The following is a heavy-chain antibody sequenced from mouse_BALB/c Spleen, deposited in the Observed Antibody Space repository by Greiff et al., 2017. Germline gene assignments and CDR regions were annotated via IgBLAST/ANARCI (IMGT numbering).Heavy chain of an antibody. V-gene: IGHV5-6*01. CDR1: GFTFSSYG. CDR2: ISSGGSYT. Sequence: EGKLVESGGDLVKPGGSLKLSCAASGFTFSSYGMSWVRQTPDKRLEWVATISSGGSYTYYPDSVKGRFTISRDNAKNTLYLQMSSLKSEDTAMYYCARPGLYAMDYWGQGTSVTVSS. CDR3: ARPGLYAMDY. J-gene: IGHJ4*01.